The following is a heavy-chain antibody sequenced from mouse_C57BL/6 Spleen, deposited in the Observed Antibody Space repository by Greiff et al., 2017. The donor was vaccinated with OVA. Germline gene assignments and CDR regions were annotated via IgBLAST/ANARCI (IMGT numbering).Heavy chain of an antibody. V-gene: IGHV1-55*01. CDR2: IYPGSGST. CDR3: ARAGSSPAWFAY. Sequence: VQLQQPGAELVKPGASVKMSCKASGYTFTSYWITWVKQRPGQGLEWIGDIYPGSGSTNYNEKFKSKATLTVDTSSSTAYMQLSSLTSEDSAVDYCARAGSSPAWFAYWGQGTLVTVSA. CDR1: GYTFTSYW. J-gene: IGHJ3*01. D-gene: IGHD1-1*01.